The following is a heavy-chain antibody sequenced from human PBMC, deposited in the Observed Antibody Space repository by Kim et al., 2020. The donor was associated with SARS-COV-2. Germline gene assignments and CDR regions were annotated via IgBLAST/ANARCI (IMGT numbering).Heavy chain of an antibody. V-gene: IGHV3-9*01. D-gene: IGHD2-2*01. CDR3: AKDVSTSLNYYYMDV. J-gene: IGHJ6*03. Sequence: DAGKCRFTLSRDNAKNCLYRQMNSLRAEDTALYYCAKDVSTSLNYYYMDVWGKGTTVTVSS.